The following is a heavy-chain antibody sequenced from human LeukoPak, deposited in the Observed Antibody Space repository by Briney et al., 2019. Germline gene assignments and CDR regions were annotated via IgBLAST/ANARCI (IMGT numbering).Heavy chain of an antibody. Sequence: ASAKVSCKASGYTFTSYGISWVRQAPGQGLEWMGWISAYNGNTNYAQKLQGRVTMTTDTSTSTAYMELRSLRSDDTAVYYCARDDRYYYDSSGYPYWGQGTLVTVSS. D-gene: IGHD3-22*01. J-gene: IGHJ4*02. CDR3: ARDDRYYYDSSGYPY. V-gene: IGHV1-18*01. CDR1: GYTFTSYG. CDR2: ISAYNGNT.